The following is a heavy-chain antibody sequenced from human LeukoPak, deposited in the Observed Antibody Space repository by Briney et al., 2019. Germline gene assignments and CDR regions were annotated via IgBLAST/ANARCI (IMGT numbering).Heavy chain of an antibody. Sequence: GGSLRLSCAASGFTFSSYAMHWVRQAPGKGLEYVSAISSNGGSTYYANSVKGRFTISRDNSKNTLYLQMGSLRAEDMAVYYCAVGRYCSGGSCYSGYWGQGTLVTVSS. CDR3: AVGRYCSGGSCYSGY. J-gene: IGHJ4*02. D-gene: IGHD2-15*01. V-gene: IGHV3-64*01. CDR2: ISSNGGST. CDR1: GFTFSSYA.